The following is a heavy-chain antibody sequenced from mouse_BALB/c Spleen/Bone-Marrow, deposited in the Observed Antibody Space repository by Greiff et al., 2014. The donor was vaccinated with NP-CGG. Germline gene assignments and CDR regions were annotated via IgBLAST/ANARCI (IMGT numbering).Heavy chain of an antibody. CDR2: IYPGNSDT. V-gene: IGHV1-5*01. CDR1: GYTSSNYW. CDR3: TTLARNKFDY. J-gene: IGHJ2*01. Sequence: EVQLQQSGTVLARPGAAVKMSCKASGYTSSNYWMHWVKQRPGQGLEWIGTIYPGNSDTTYNQKFKGKATLTAVTSTSTAYMELSSLTNEDSAVYYCTTLARNKFDYWGQGTTLTVSS. D-gene: IGHD3-1*01.